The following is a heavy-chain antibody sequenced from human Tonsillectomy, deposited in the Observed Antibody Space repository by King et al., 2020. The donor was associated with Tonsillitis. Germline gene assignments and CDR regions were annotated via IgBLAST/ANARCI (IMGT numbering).Heavy chain of an antibody. CDR3: AKDRDFWSPHGMDV. V-gene: IGHV3-23*04. Sequence: VQLVESGGGLIQPGGSLRLSCAASGFTFSSYAMNWVRQAPGKGLEWVSGISGSGDSTYYVDCVKGRFAISRDNSKNTLYLQMNSLRAEDTAVYYCAKDRDFWSPHGMDVWGQGTTVTVSS. CDR2: ISGSGDST. J-gene: IGHJ6*02. CDR1: GFTFSSYA. D-gene: IGHD3-3*01.